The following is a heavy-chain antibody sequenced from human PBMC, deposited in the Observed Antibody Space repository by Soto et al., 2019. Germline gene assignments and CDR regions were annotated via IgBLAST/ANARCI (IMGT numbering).Heavy chain of an antibody. J-gene: IGHJ4*02. CDR2: INEDGSKQ. CDR3: ARDGFNWNDLDY. D-gene: IGHD1-20*01. Sequence: EVQLVESGGALVQPGGSLRLSCAASGFTFSTYWMTWVRQAPGKGLEWVANINEDGSKQYYVDSVKGRFTMSRDNPTNSLYLQMNDLRAEDTALYYCARDGFNWNDLDYWGQGTLVTVTS. V-gene: IGHV3-7*01. CDR1: GFTFSTYW.